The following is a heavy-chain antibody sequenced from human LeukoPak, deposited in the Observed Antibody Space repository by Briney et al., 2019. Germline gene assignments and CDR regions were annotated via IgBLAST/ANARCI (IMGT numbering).Heavy chain of an antibody. D-gene: IGHD2/OR15-2a*01. CDR3: AKDYFGSLEY. Sequence: PGRSLRLSWAASGFAFSVSWMHWVRQAPGKGLVWVSVIKSDGSGTAYADSVKGRFTISRDNAKNTVYLQMNSLRDEDTAVYYSAKDYFGSLEYWGQGTLVTVSS. J-gene: IGHJ4*02. CDR1: GFAFSVSW. V-gene: IGHV3-74*03. CDR2: IKSDGSGT.